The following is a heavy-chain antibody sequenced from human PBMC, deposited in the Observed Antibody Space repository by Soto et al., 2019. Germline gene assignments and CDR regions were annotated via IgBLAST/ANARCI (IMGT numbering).Heavy chain of an antibody. CDR2: IYYSGST. J-gene: IGHJ6*02. CDR1: GGSISSSSYY. Sequence: SETLSLTCTVSGGSISSSSYYWGWIRQPPGKGLEWIGSIYYSGSTYYNPSLKSRVTISVDTSKNQFSLKLSSVTAADTAVYSCRSHGGLLDYGASRRGGYYYGMDVWGQGTTVTVSS. CDR3: RSHGGLLDYGASRRGGYYYGMDV. D-gene: IGHD4-17*01. V-gene: IGHV4-39*01.